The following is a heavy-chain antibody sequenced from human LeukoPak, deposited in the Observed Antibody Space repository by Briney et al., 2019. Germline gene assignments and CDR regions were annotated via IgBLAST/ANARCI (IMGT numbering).Heavy chain of an antibody. Sequence: SETLSLTCTVSGGSISSYYWSWIRQPPGKGLEWIGYIYYSGSTNYNPSLKSRVTISIDTSRNQFSLKLSSVTAADTAVYFCARKAPKKGWFDPWGQGTLVTVSS. V-gene: IGHV4-59*08. CDR1: GGSISSYY. J-gene: IGHJ5*02. CDR3: ARKAPKKGWFDP. CDR2: IYYSGST.